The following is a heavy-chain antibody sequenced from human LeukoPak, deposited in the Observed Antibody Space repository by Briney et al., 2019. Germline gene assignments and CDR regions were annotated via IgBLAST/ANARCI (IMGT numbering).Heavy chain of an antibody. D-gene: IGHD2-15*01. J-gene: IGHJ4*02. CDR2: IVPILGIA. CDR1: GGTFSSYT. V-gene: IGHV1-69*02. CDR3: EYIYCSGDSCPFDY. Sequence: SVKVSCKASGGTFSSYTISWVRQAPGQGLEWMGRIVPILGIANYAQKFQGRVTITADKSTSTAYMELSSLRSEDTAVYYCEYIYCSGDSCPFDYWGQGTLVTVSS.